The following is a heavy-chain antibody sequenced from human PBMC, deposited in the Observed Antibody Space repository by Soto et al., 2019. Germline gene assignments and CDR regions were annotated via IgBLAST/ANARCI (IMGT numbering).Heavy chain of an antibody. CDR3: ASARYFYGSSAYYPYYFYGMDV. CDR2: VFYSGST. CDR1: GGSISSGYYY. V-gene: IGHV4-30-4*01. Sequence: SETLSLTCAVSGGSISSGYYYLSWLRQPPGKGLEWIGYVFYSGSTYYSPSLKSRLTISVDTSKNQFSLKLSSVTAADTAIYYCASARYFYGSSAYYPYYFYGMDVWGQGTTVTVSS. D-gene: IGHD3-22*01. J-gene: IGHJ6*02.